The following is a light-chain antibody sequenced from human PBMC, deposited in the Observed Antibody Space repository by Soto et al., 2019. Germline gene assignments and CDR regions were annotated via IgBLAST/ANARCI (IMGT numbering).Light chain of an antibody. V-gene: IGLV1-47*01. Sequence: QSVLTQPPSASGTPGQRVIISCSGSSSNIGTNYVYWYQQLPGTAPKFLIYRTNQRPSGVPERFSASKSGNTASLTISGLQAEDEADYYCSSYTSSSTLVFGTGTKVTVL. CDR1: SSNIGTNY. J-gene: IGLJ1*01. CDR3: SSYTSSSTLV. CDR2: RTN.